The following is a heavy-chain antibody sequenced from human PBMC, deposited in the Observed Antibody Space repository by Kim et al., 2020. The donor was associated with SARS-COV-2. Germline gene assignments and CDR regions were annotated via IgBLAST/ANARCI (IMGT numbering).Heavy chain of an antibody. J-gene: IGHJ6*02. Sequence: NQKYSQKFRGRVTITRDTSASTAYMELSSLRSEDTAVYYCARDRDGMDVWGQGTTVTVSS. CDR3: ARDRDGMDV. D-gene: IGHD3-10*01. CDR2: NQ. V-gene: IGHV1-3*01.